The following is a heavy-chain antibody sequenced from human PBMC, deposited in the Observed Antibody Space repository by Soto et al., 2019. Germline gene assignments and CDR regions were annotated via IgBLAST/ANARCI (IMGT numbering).Heavy chain of an antibody. CDR1: GGSISSYY. D-gene: IGHD1-1*01. CDR2: IYYSGST. V-gene: IGHV4-59*01. J-gene: IGHJ5*02. Sequence: SETLSLTCTVSGGSISSYYWSWVRQPPGKGLEWIGYIYYSGSTNYNPSLKSRVTISVDTSKNQFSLKLSSVTAADTAVYYCARGNWNDVRWFDPWGQGTLVTVSS. CDR3: ARGNWNDVRWFDP.